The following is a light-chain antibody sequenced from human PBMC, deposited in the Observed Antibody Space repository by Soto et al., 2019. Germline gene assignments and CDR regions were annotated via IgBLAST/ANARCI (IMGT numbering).Light chain of an antibody. J-gene: IGLJ1*01. Sequence: QSSPTPPASLSGSSGQTNTISCTGTRCDVGGYDYVSWHQQHPGKAPKLMIYDVSKRPSGVSNRFSGSKSGNTASLTISGLQAEDEADYYCSSKRGSTGVFGTGTKVTVL. CDR1: RCDVGGYDY. V-gene: IGLV2-14*01. CDR2: DVS. CDR3: SSKRGSTGV.